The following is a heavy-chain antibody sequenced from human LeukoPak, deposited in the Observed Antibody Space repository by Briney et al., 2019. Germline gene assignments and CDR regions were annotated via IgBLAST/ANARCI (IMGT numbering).Heavy chain of an antibody. Sequence: SETLSLTCTVSGGSISSGDYYWSWIRQPPGKGLEWIGYIYYSGSTNYNPSLKSRVTISVDTSKNQFSLKLSSVTAADTAVYYCARGDRYGDFWSGSWYYGMDVWGQGTTVTVSS. CDR1: GGSISSGDYY. V-gene: IGHV4-61*08. CDR2: IYYSGST. D-gene: IGHD3-3*01. CDR3: ARGDRYGDFWSGSWYYGMDV. J-gene: IGHJ6*02.